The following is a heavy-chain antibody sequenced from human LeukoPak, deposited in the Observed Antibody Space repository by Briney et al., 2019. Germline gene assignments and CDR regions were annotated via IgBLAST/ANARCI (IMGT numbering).Heavy chain of an antibody. CDR3: VKDIELSA. D-gene: IGHD3-16*02. Sequence: TGGSLRLSCAVSGFNFRHAAMTWVRQVPGKALEWVGLISFSGDNAYYADSEKGRFTISRDNSNDSLSLHMNSLRVEDTAMYYCVKDIELSAWGLGTMVTVSS. J-gene: IGHJ3*01. CDR2: ISFSGDNA. CDR1: GFNFRHAA. V-gene: IGHV3-23*01.